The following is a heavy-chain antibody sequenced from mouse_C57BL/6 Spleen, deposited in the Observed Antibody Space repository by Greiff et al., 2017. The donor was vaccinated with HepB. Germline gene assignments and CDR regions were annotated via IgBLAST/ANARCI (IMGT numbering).Heavy chain of an antibody. V-gene: IGHV3-6*01. J-gene: IGHJ1*03. CDR3: ASGITTVVATGWYFDV. D-gene: IGHD1-1*01. CDR1: GYSITSGYY. CDR2: ISYDGSN. Sequence: EVKLVESGPGLVKPSQSLSLTCSVTGYSITSGYYWNWIRQFPGNKLEWMGYISYDGSNNYNPSLKNRISITRDTSKNQFFLKLNSVTTEDTATYYCASGITTVVATGWYFDVWGTGTTVTVSS.